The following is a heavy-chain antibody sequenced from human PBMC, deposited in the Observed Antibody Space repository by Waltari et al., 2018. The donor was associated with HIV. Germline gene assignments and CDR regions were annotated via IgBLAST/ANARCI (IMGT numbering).Heavy chain of an antibody. J-gene: IGHJ4*02. Sequence: EVHLVESGGGLVQPGGSLRLSCVASGFNFSTYWMHWVRQAPGKGLEWVSRINDDGSIQTYADSVKGRFTISRDNAKNTLYLQMSSLRAEDTAVYYCAREIYSGTYFDNWGQGTLATVSS. V-gene: IGHV3-74*01. CDR3: AREIYSGTYFDN. D-gene: IGHD5-12*01. CDR2: INDDGSIQ. CDR1: GFNFSTYW.